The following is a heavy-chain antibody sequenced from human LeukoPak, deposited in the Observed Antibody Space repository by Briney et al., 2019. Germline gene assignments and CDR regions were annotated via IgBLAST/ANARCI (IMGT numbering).Heavy chain of an antibody. CDR2: IWYDGSNK. CDR1: GFTLSTYG. Sequence: GGSLRLSCAASGFTLSTYGMHWVRQAPGKGLEWVALIWYDGSNKYYADSVKGRFTISRDNSNNTLYLQMDSLRAEDTAVYHCARDGDGSGSYPCYYGMDVWGQGTTVTVSS. V-gene: IGHV3-33*01. D-gene: IGHD3-10*01. CDR3: ARDGDGSGSYPCYYGMDV. J-gene: IGHJ6*02.